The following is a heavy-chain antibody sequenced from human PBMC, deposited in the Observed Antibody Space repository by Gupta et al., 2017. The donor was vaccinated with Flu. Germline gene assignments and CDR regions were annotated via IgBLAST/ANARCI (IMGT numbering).Heavy chain of an antibody. CDR2: ISSGGST. V-gene: IGHV4-59*01. J-gene: IGHJ4*01. CDR3: ARLNYGDSYFDH. CDR1: FGSMTSFN. D-gene: IGHD4-17*01. Sequence: QVQLQESGPGLVKPSETLSLTCTVSFGSMTSFNWAWIRQPPGRGLEWIGDISSGGSTNYNPSLKSRLTVSVDTSKSQFSLTLTSVTAADTAVYFCARLNYGDSYFDHWGQGTLVSVSS.